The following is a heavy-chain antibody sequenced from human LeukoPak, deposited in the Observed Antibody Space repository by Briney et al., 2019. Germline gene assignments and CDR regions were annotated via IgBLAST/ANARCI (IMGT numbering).Heavy chain of an antibody. CDR1: GFTFSSYS. CDR3: ARRRDHDY. J-gene: IGHJ4*02. Sequence: GGSLRLSCAASGFTFSSYSMNWVRQAPGKGLEWVSYISSSSSTMYYADSVKGRFSISRDNAKKSLYLQMNSLRAEDTAVYYCARRRDHDYWGQGTLVTVSS. CDR2: ISSSSSTM. V-gene: IGHV3-48*01.